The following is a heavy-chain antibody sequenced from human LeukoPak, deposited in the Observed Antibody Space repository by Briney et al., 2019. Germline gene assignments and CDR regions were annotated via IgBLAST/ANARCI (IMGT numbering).Heavy chain of an antibody. D-gene: IGHD1-1*01. Sequence: ASVKVSCKASGGSFSTYVLTWVRQAPGQGLEWMGGIIPIFGTANYAQKFQGRVTITADESTSTAYMELSSLRSEDTAVYYCARDSWNPRERCFDPWGQGTLVTVSS. CDR2: IIPIFGTA. V-gene: IGHV1-69*13. J-gene: IGHJ5*02. CDR1: GGSFSTYV. CDR3: ARDSWNPRERCFDP.